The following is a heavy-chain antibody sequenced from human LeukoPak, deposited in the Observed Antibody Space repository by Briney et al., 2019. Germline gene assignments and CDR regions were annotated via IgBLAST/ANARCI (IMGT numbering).Heavy chain of an antibody. CDR2: IRYDGSNK. V-gene: IGHV3-30*02. CDR1: GFTFSSYG. Sequence: GGSLRLSCAASGFTFSSYGMHWVRQAPGKGLEWVAFIRYDGSNKYYADSVKGRFTISRDNSKNTLYLQMNSLRAEDTAVYYCARDLEYSSSWYGWFDPWGQGTLVTVSS. J-gene: IGHJ5*02. D-gene: IGHD6-13*01. CDR3: ARDLEYSSSWYGWFDP.